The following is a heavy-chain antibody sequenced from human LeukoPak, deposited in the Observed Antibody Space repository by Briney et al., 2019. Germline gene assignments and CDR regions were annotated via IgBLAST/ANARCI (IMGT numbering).Heavy chain of an antibody. D-gene: IGHD6-13*01. J-gene: IGHJ6*03. CDR2: ISAYNGNT. V-gene: IGHV1-18*01. CDR3: ARSIAAADYYNYYYYMDV. Sequence: ASVKVSCKASGYTFTSYGISWVRQAPGQGLEWMGWISAYNGNTNYAQKLQGRVTMTTDTSTSTAYMELSSLRSEDTAVYYCARSIAAADYYNYYYYMDVWGKGTTVTVSS. CDR1: GYTFTSYG.